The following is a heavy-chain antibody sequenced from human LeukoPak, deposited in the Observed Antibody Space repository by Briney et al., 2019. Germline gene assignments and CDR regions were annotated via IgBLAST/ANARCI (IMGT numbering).Heavy chain of an antibody. V-gene: IGHV1-69*13. CDR1: GGTFSSYA. J-gene: IGHJ3*02. D-gene: IGHD6-13*01. Sequence: SVKVPCKASGGTFSSYAIRWVRQAPGQGLEWMGGIIPIFGTANYAQKFQGRVTITADESTSTAYMELSSLRSEDTAVYYCAREPVRYSSSWTRSHSDAFDIWGQGTMVTVSS. CDR2: IIPIFGTA. CDR3: AREPVRYSSSWTRSHSDAFDI.